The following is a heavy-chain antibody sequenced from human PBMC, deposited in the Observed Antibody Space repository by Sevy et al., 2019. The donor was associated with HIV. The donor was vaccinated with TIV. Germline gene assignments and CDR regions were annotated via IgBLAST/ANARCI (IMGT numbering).Heavy chain of an antibody. D-gene: IGHD6-19*01. V-gene: IGHV3-9*01. CDR3: AKDIRSIAEAGTYGLCDY. J-gene: IGHJ4*02. CDR1: GFTFDDYA. CDR2: ISWNSGSI. Sequence: GGSLRLSCAASGFTFDDYAMHWVRQAPGKGLEWVSGISWNSGSIGYADSVKGRFTISRDNAKNSLYLQMNSLRAEDTALYYCAKDIRSIAEAGTYGLCDYWGQGTLVTVSS.